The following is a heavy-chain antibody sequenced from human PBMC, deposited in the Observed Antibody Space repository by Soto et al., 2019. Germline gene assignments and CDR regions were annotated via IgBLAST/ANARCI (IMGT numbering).Heavy chain of an antibody. Sequence: QVQLVESGGGVVQPGRSLRLSCAASGFTFSTYTMHWVRQAPGKGLEWVADISYDGINKYFADSVKGRFTISRDNSKTTXXLQMNCLRADDKVMYYCAKAARGYTSGWYEYYFDYWCQGTLVTVSS. V-gene: IGHV3-30-3*01. J-gene: IGHJ4*02. CDR3: AKAARGYTSGWYEYYFDY. CDR1: GFTFSTYT. CDR2: ISYDGINK. D-gene: IGHD6-19*01.